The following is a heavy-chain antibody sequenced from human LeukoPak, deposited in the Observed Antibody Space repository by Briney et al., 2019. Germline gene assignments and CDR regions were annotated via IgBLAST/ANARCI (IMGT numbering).Heavy chain of an antibody. D-gene: IGHD6-19*01. CDR3: TTTPGYSSGWYDVDY. V-gene: IGHV3-15*01. Sequence: PGGSLRLSCAASGFTFSNAWMSWVRQAPAKGLEWVGRIKSKTDGGTTDYAAPVKGRFTISRDDSKNTLYLQMNSLQTEDTAVYYCTTTPGYSSGWYDVDYWGQGTLVTVSS. J-gene: IGHJ4*02. CDR2: IKSKTDGGTT. CDR1: GFTFSNAW.